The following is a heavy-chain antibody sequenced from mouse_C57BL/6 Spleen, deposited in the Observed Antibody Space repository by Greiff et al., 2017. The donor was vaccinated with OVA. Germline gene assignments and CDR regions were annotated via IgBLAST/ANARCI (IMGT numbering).Heavy chain of an antibody. CDR1: GYTFTDYY. CDR3: AKEYYGNSYAMDY. D-gene: IGHD2-1*01. Sequence: VQLQQSGAELVRPGASVKLSCKASGYTFTDYYINWVKQRPGQGLEWIARIYPGSGNTYYNEKFKGKATLTAEKSSSTAYMQLSSLTSEDSAVYFCAKEYYGNSYAMDYWGQGTSVTVSA. J-gene: IGHJ4*01. CDR2: IYPGSGNT. V-gene: IGHV1-76*01.